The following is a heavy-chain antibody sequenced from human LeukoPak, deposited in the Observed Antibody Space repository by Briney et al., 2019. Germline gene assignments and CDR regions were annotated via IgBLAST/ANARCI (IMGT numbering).Heavy chain of an antibody. CDR2: IYSGGST. CDR1: GFTLSSFW. V-gene: IGHV3-66*02. Sequence: PGGSLRLSCAASGFTLSSFWMSWVRQTPGKGLEWVSVIYSGGSTYYADSVKGRFTISRHNSKNTLYLQMNSLRAEDTAVYYCHSSGWYPWGQGTLVTVSS. CDR3: HSSGWYP. J-gene: IGHJ5*02. D-gene: IGHD6-19*01.